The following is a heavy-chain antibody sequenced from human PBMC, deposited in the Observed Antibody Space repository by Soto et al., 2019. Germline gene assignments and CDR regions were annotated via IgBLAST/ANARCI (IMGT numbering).Heavy chain of an antibody. V-gene: IGHV4-59*01. J-gene: IGHJ4*02. Sequence: QVRLQESGPGLVKPSETLSLTCAVSGTSFGTYYWSWIRQPPGKGLEWIGYIFYSGHLKYNPSLKGRLTISVDPPKTQISLRLTSVTAADTAVYYCAREGGGYRFDYWGQGALVTVSS. D-gene: IGHD1-26*01. CDR2: IFYSGHL. CDR1: GTSFGTYY. CDR3: AREGGGYRFDY.